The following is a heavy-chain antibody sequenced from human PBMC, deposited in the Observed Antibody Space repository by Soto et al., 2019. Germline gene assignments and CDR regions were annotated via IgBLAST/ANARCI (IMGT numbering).Heavy chain of an antibody. V-gene: IGHV1-69*12. D-gene: IGHD5-12*01. CDR1: GGTFSSYA. J-gene: IGHJ4*02. CDR3: ARAQGYSGNDGLSN. CDR2: ITPIFGTA. Sequence: QVQLVQSGAEVKKPGSSVKVSCKASGGTFSSYAISWVRQAPGQGLEWMGGITPIFGTANYAQKFQGRVTITADESTSTAYMELSSLRSEDTAVYYCARAQGYSGNDGLSNWGQGTLVTVSS.